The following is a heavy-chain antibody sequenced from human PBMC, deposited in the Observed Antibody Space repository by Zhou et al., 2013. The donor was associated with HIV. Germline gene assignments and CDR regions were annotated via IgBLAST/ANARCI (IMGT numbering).Heavy chain of an antibody. CDR3: ARDLSGNSPIDY. D-gene: IGHD1-7*01. CDR1: GGTFSSYA. V-gene: IGHV1-69*04. J-gene: IGHJ4*02. Sequence: QVQLVQSGAEVKKPGSSVKVSCKASGGTFSSYAISWVRQAPGQGLEWMGRIIPILGIANYAQKFQGRVTITADKSTSTAYMELSSLRSEDTAVYYCARDLSGNSPIDYWGQGTLVTVSS. CDR2: IIPILGIA.